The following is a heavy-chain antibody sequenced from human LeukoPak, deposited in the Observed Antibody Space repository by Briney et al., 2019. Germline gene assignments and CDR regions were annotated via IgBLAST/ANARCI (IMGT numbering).Heavy chain of an antibody. D-gene: IGHD5-18*01. CDR2: IHTSGST. J-gene: IGHJ5*02. CDR1: GGSISSGTYY. V-gene: IGHV4-61*02. CDR3: ARQDTVSLVLDWFDP. Sequence: SETLSLTCTVSGGSISSGTYYWSWIRQPAGKGLEWIGRIHTSGSTNYNPSLKSRVTISLDTPKNQFSLKLSSVTAADTAVYYCARQDTVSLVLDWFDPWGQGTLVTVSS.